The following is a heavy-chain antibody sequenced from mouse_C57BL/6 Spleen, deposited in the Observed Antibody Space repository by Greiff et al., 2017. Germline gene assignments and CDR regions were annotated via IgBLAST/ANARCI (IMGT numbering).Heavy chain of an antibody. CDR2: INYDGSST. CDR3: ARDRGEWLLRYFAV. V-gene: IGHV5-16*01. CDR1: GFTFSDYY. D-gene: IGHD2-3*01. J-gene: IGHJ1*03. Sequence: DVKLVESEGGLVQPGSSMKLSCTASGFTFSDYYMAWVRQVPEKGLEWVANINYDGSSTYYMDSFKSRFIISRDTAKNILYLQMNSLKSEDTATYYCARDRGEWLLRYFAVWGTGTTVTVSS.